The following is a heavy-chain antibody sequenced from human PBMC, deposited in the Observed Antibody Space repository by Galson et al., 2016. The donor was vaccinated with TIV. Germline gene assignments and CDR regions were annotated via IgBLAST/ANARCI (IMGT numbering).Heavy chain of an antibody. V-gene: IGHV1-69*13. CDR3: ARGKERVINYYYYMDV. J-gene: IGHJ6*03. D-gene: IGHD3-3*01. Sequence: SVKVSCKVSGGTFSSYAISWVRQAPGQGLEWMGGINPVFGIPNYAQKFQGRVTITADESTSTAYMELTSLRSEDTAVYYCARGKERVINYYYYMDVWGKGTTVTVSS. CDR2: INPVFGIP. CDR1: GGTFSSYA.